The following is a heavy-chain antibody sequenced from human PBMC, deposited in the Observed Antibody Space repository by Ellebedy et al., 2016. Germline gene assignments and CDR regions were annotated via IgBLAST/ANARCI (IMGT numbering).Heavy chain of an antibody. D-gene: IGHD1-7*01. CDR3: AREWYNWNYFAFDI. CDR1: GGSISSYY. V-gene: IGHV4-59*01. CDR2: IYYSGST. Sequence: SETLSLXXTVSGGSISSYYWSWIRQPPGKGLEWIGYIYYSGSTNYNPSLKSRVTISVDTSKNQFSLKLSSVTAADTAVYYCAREWYNWNYFAFDIWGQGTMVTVSS. J-gene: IGHJ3*02.